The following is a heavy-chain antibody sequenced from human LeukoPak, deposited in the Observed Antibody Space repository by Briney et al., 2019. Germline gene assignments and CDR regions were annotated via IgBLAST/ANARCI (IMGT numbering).Heavy chain of an antibody. CDR3: AKASDYSNRKGAFDI. D-gene: IGHD4-11*01. CDR2: ISWNSGSI. CDR1: GFTFDDYA. J-gene: IGHJ3*02. V-gene: IGHV3-9*01. Sequence: SGGSLRLSCVASGFTFDDYAMNWVRQAPGKGLEWVSGISWNSGSIGYADSVKGRFTISRDNAKNSLYMRMNSLRVEDTALYYCAKASDYSNRKGAFDIWGQGTMVTVSS.